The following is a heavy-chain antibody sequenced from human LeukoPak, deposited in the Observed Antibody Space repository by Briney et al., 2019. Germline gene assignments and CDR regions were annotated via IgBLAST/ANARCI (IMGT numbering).Heavy chain of an antibody. CDR1: GFTYSHYG. CDR2: IWSDGTEK. Sequence: GGSLRLSCAASGFTYSHYGMHWVRQAPGKGLEWVAVIWSDGTEKYYGDAVKGRFTISRDNSVNTLYLRMNSLRGEDTAVYYCAKDAQRGFDYSNSLEYWGQGTLVTVSS. D-gene: IGHD4-11*01. J-gene: IGHJ4*02. CDR3: AKDAQRGFDYSNSLEY. V-gene: IGHV3-33*06.